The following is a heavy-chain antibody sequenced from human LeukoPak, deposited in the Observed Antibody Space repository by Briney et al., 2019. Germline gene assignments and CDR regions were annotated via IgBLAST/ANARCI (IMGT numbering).Heavy chain of an antibody. Sequence: PSETLSLTCAVYGGSFSGYYWSWIRQPPGKGLEWIGSIYYSGSTYYNPSLKSRVTISVDTSKNQFSLKLSSVTAADTAVYYCARDGRYFDWAPKVNWFDPWGQGTLVTVSS. CDR3: ARDGRYFDWAPKVNWFDP. J-gene: IGHJ5*02. V-gene: IGHV4-34*01. D-gene: IGHD3-9*01. CDR2: IYYSGST. CDR1: GGSFSGYY.